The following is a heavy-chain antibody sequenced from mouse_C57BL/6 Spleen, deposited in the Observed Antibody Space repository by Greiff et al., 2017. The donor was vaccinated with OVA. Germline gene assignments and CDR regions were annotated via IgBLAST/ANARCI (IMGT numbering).Heavy chain of an antibody. D-gene: IGHD4-1*01. V-gene: IGHV1-69*01. CDR2: IDPSDSYT. Sequence: QVQLQQPGAELVMPGASVKLSCKASGYTFTSYWMHWVKQRPGQGLEWIGDIDPSDSYTNYNQQFKGKSPLTVDKSSSTAYMQLSSLTSEDSAVYYCARKGLTGTRNWYCDVWGTGTTVTVSS. CDR1: GYTFTSYW. CDR3: ARKGLTGTRNWYCDV. J-gene: IGHJ1*03.